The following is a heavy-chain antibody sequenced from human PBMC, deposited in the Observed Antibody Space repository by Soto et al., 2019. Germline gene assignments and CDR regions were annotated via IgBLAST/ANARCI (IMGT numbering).Heavy chain of an antibody. CDR2: ISGSGGST. CDR1: GFTFSSYA. CDR3: AKDRYYDFWSGYPPDY. V-gene: IGHV3-23*01. D-gene: IGHD3-3*01. J-gene: IGHJ4*02. Sequence: GSLRLSCAASGFTFSSYAMSWVRQAPGKGLEWVSAISGSGGSTYYADSVKGRFTISRDNSKLYLQMNGLRAEDTAVYYCAKDRYYDFWSGYPPDYWGRGTLVTVSS.